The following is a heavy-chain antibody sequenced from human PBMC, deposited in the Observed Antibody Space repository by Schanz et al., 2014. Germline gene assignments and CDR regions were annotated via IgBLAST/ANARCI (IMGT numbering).Heavy chain of an antibody. Sequence: QVQLVQSGAEVKKPGSSVKVSCTASGYTFTSYGISWVRQAPGQGLEWMGWINADNGNTNYAQRVQGRLTLTTDTSTTTAYMELRSLRSDDTALYYCARDLGAPYYFGSGSRGKDYWGQGTLVIVSS. CDR1: GYTFTSYG. CDR3: ARDLGAPYYFGSGSRGKDY. D-gene: IGHD3-10*01. CDR2: INADNGNT. V-gene: IGHV1-18*04. J-gene: IGHJ4*02.